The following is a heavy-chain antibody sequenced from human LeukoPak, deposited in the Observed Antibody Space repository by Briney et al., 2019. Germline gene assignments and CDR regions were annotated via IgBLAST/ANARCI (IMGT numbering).Heavy chain of an antibody. CDR3: ARVTYDSSGYYYLDY. Sequence: LRLSCAASGFTFSSYSMNWVRQPPGKGLEWIGYIYYSGSTYYNPSLKSRVTISVDTSKNQFSLKLSSVTAADTAVYYCARVTYDSSGYYYLDYWGQGTLVTVSS. CDR2: IYYSGST. V-gene: IGHV4-30-4*08. J-gene: IGHJ4*02. CDR1: GFTFSSYS. D-gene: IGHD3-22*01.